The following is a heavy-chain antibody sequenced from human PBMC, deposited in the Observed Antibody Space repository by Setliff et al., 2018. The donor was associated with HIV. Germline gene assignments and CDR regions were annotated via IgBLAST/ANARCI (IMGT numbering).Heavy chain of an antibody. CDR2: IIPVFGPP. J-gene: IGHJ5*02. CDR3: ARGRTQWPNYNYFDP. Sequence: GASVKVSCKTSGGTFSIFSITWVRQAPGQGLEWMGGIIPVFGPPNYAQRFQRRLTITADESTNTAYMELSSLKSEDTAVYYCARGRTQWPNYNYFDPWGLGTLVTVSS. CDR1: GGTFSIFS. V-gene: IGHV1-69*13. D-gene: IGHD6-19*01.